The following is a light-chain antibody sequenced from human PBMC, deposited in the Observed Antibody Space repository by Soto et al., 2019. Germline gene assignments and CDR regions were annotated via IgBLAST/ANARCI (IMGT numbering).Light chain of an antibody. CDR2: QVS. CDR3: SSHSSSSTFYV. V-gene: IGLV2-14*01. Sequence: QSALTQPASVSGSPGQSITISCTGTSSDIGGFYYVSWYQHHPGKDPKLMIYQVSNRPSGVSNRFSGSKSGNTASLTISGLQAEDEADYFCSSHSSSSTFYVFGPGTKVTVL. CDR1: SSDIGGFYY. J-gene: IGLJ1*01.